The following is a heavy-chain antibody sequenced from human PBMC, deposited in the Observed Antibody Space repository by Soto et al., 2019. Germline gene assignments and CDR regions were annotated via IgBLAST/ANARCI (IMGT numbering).Heavy chain of an antibody. D-gene: IGHD1-1*01. Sequence: QVQLVQSGAEVKKPGSSVKVSCKASGGTFSSYTISWVRQAPGQGLEWMGRIIPILGIANYAQKFQGRVTITADKSTSTAYMELSSLRSEDTVVYYCASKQLESNWFDPWGQGTLVTVSS. CDR3: ASKQLESNWFDP. V-gene: IGHV1-69*02. CDR2: IIPILGIA. J-gene: IGHJ5*02. CDR1: GGTFSSYT.